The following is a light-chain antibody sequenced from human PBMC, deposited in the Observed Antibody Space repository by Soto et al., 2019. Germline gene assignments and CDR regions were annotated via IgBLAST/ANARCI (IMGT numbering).Light chain of an antibody. CDR1: QSVRTY. V-gene: IGKV1-5*03. CDR2: QVS. CDR3: KHYETLGT. J-gene: IGKJ1*01. Sequence: DIKMTQSPSTLSASVGDRVTITCRASQSVRTYLAWYQQKPGRAPKLLIYQVSSLESGVPSRFSGSGSGTDFTLTISSLQPDDLATYYSKHYETLGTFGQGTKVEIK.